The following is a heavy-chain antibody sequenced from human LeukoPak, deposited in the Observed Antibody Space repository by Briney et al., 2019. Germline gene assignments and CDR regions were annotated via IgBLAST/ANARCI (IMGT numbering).Heavy chain of an antibody. CDR3: ARSISGYYFASFDY. D-gene: IGHD3-22*01. V-gene: IGHV4-59*01. J-gene: IGHJ4*02. CDR2: IYYSGST. CDR1: GGSISIYY. Sequence: SETLSLTCTVRGGSISIYYWSCIRHTPGKGLECVGYIYYSGSTIYNPSTKSRVNISAHTSNNQFSLKLSSVTAADTAVYYCARSISGYYFASFDYWGQGTLVTVSS.